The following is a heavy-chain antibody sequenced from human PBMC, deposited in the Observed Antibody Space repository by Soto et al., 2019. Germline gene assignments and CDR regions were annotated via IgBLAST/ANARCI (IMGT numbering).Heavy chain of an antibody. V-gene: IGHV3-23*01. D-gene: IGHD6-13*01. CDR2: ISGSGGST. Sequence: SGGSLRLSCAASGFTFSSYAMSWVRQAPGKGLEWVSAISGSGGSTYYADSVKGRFTISRDNSKNTLYLQMNSLRAKDTAVYYCAKVPPRQYSSSWYPRFKEYYSDYWGRGTLVTVSS. J-gene: IGHJ4*02. CDR1: GFTFSSYA. CDR3: AKVPPRQYSSSWYPRFKEYYSDY.